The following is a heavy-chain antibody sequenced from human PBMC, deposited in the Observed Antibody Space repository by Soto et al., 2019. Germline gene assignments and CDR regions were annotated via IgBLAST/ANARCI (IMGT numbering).Heavy chain of an antibody. CDR2: IYYAGTT. Sequence: PSETLSLTCTVSDVSFNPNCWGWIGQPPGKGLEWVGYIYYAGTTTYNPSLKGRATISLDTSENQFSLKVRSVTAADTAVYYCARLGRYYQAFDSWGQGTLVTVSS. CDR3: ARLGRYYQAFDS. V-gene: IGHV4-59*08. J-gene: IGHJ4*02. CDR1: DVSFNPNC. D-gene: IGHD3-22*01.